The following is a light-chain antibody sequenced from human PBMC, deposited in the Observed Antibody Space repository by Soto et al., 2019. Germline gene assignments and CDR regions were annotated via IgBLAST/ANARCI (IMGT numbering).Light chain of an antibody. Sequence: DIQMTQSPSSLSASVGDRVTITCQASQDISNYLNWYQQKPGKAPKLLIYDASNLETGVPSRFSGSGSGTDITFTISTQKPENIASYYCQRYDNLPPFTFGPGTKVDIK. CDR2: DAS. V-gene: IGKV1-33*01. J-gene: IGKJ3*01. CDR3: QRYDNLPPFT. CDR1: QDISNY.